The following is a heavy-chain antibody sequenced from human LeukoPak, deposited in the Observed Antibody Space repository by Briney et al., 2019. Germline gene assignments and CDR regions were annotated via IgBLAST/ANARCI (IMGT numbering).Heavy chain of an antibody. J-gene: IGHJ4*02. CDR3: AKDMAMYSSGWHPPYDY. D-gene: IGHD6-19*01. CDR1: GFTFSSYG. CDR2: ISYDGSNK. Sequence: GGSLRLSCAASGFTFSSYGMHWVRQAPGKGLEWVAVISYDGSNKYYADSVKGRFTISRDNSKDTLYLQMNSLRAEDTAVYYCAKDMAMYSSGWHPPYDYWGQGTLVTVSS. V-gene: IGHV3-30*18.